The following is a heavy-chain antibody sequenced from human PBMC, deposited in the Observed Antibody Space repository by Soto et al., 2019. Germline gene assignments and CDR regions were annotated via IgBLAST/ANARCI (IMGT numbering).Heavy chain of an antibody. CDR2: IIPIFGTA. CDR1: GGTFSSYA. D-gene: IGHD3-22*01. J-gene: IGHJ4*02. Sequence: GASVKVSCKASGGTFSSYAISWVRQAPGQGLEWMGGIIPIFGTANYAQKFQGRVTITADESTSTAYMELSSLRSEDTAVYYCARDEYYYDSSGYQCWGQGTLVTVSS. V-gene: IGHV1-69*13. CDR3: ARDEYYYDSSGYQC.